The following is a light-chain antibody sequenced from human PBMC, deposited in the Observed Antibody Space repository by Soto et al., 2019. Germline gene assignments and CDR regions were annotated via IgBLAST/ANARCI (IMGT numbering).Light chain of an antibody. CDR2: GAS. CDR3: QQYXNWPLT. J-gene: IGKJ4*01. CDR1: QSVSSN. Sequence: EIVMTQSPATLSVSPGERATLSCRASQSVSSNLAWYQQKPGQAPRLLIYGASTRATGIPARFSGSGSGTEFTLTISSXQSEDFXVYYCQQYXNWPLTFGGGTKVEIK. V-gene: IGKV3-15*01.